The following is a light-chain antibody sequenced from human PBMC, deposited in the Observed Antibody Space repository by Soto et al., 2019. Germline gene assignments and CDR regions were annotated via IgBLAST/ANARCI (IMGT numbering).Light chain of an antibody. CDR3: QQYNNWPQT. J-gene: IGKJ1*01. CDR1: QSVSSSY. CDR2: GAS. Sequence: EIVSTQSPGTLSLSPGERATLSCRASQSVSSSYLAWYQQKPGQPPRLLIYGASSRATGIPDRFSGSGSGTEFTLTISSLQSEDFAVYYCQQYNNWPQTFGQGAKVDI. V-gene: IGKV3-20*01.